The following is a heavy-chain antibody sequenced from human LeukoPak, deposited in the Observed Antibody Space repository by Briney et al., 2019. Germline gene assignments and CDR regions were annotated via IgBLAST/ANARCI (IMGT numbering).Heavy chain of an antibody. D-gene: IGHD2-2*01. V-gene: IGHV3-23*01. J-gene: IGHJ5*02. CDR2: INDSGDNT. CDR1: GFTSSSYA. CDR3: ATAYCSSTSCPT. Sequence: GGSLRLSCAASGFTSSSYAMSWVRQAPGKGPEWVSSINDSGDNTYYADSVKGRFTISRDNSRNTLYLLMNNLRADDTAVFYCATAYCSSTSCPTWGQGTLVTVSS.